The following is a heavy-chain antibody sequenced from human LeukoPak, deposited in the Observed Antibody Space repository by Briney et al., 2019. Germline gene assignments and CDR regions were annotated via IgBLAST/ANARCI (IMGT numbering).Heavy chain of an antibody. D-gene: IGHD5-18*01. CDR3: AKGRTQLWLDDAFDI. CDR1: GFTFSRYG. J-gene: IGHJ3*02. V-gene: IGHV3-30*18. CDR2: ISYDGSKK. Sequence: PGGSLRLSCAASGFTFSRYGMHWVRQAPGKGLEWAAIISYDGSKKYYADSVKGRFTISRDNSKSTLYLQMNSLSTEDTAVYYCAKGRTQLWLDDAFDIWGQGTMVTVSS.